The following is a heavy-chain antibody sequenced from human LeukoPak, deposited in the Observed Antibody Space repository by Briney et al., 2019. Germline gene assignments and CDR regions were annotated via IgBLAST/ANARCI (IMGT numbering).Heavy chain of an antibody. CDR2: INYSGRT. V-gene: IGHV4-59*08. D-gene: IGHD6-13*01. CDR1: GGXNSGYY. Sequence: SETLSLTCSVSGGXNSGYYCSWIRQPPGKGLEWIGYINYSGRTDYNPSLKSRVTISVDTSKNQFSLKLSSVTAADTAVFYCARTISGWYYFDYWGQGTLVTVSS. J-gene: IGHJ4*02. CDR3: ARTISGWYYFDY.